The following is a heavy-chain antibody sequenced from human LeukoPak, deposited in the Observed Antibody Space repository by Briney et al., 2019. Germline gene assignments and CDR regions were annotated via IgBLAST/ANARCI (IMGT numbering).Heavy chain of an antibody. CDR3: GREKYGCSGYSTQVDW. CDR2: ISSSSSYI. D-gene: IGHD3-22*01. Sequence: GGSLRLSCAASGFTFSSYSLNWVRQAPGKGLEWVSSISSSSSYIYYADSVKGRFTISRDNAKKSLYLQMDSLRAEDTGVYYCGREKYGCSGYSTQVDWWDKGHLVTVSS. CDR1: GFTFSSYS. J-gene: IGHJ4*02. V-gene: IGHV3-21*01.